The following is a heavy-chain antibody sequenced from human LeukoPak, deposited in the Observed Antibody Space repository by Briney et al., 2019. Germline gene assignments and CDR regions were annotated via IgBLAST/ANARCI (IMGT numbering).Heavy chain of an antibody. CDR3: ARDSPAQWERYSSGGKRWFDP. D-gene: IGHD6-19*01. V-gene: IGHV4-38-2*02. CDR2: IYHSGST. Sequence: SETLSLTCTASGYSISSGYYWGWIRQPPGKGLEWIGSIYHSGSTYYNPSLNSRVTISVDTSKNQFSLKLSSVTAADTAVYYCARDSPAQWERYSSGGKRWFDPWGQGTLVTVSS. J-gene: IGHJ5*02. CDR1: GYSISSGYY.